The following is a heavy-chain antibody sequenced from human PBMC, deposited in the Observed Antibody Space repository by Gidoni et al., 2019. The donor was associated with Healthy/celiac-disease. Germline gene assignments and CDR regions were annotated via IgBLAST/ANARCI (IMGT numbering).Heavy chain of an antibody. Sequence: QVQLVESGGCVVQPGRSLRLSCAASGFTFSSYGMHWVRQAPGKGLEWVAVISYDGSNKYYADSVKGRFTISRDNSKNTLYLQMNSLRAEDTAVYYCAKDGGLEYSSSSIPSEYFQHWGQGTLVTVSS. CDR1: GFTFSSYG. CDR3: AKDGGLEYSSSSIPSEYFQH. J-gene: IGHJ1*01. V-gene: IGHV3-30*18. CDR2: ISYDGSNK. D-gene: IGHD6-6*01.